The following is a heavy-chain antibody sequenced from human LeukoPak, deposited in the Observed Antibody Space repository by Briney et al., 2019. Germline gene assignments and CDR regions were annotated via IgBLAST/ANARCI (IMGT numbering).Heavy chain of an antibody. CDR1: GFTFSSYS. Sequence: GGSLRLSCAASGFTFSSYSMNWVRQAPGKGLEWVSSISSSSYTYYADSVKGRFTISRDNAKNSLYLQMNSLRAEDTAVYYCARAPLGTGDYWGQGTLVTVSS. CDR2: ISSSSYT. CDR3: ARAPLGTGDY. J-gene: IGHJ4*02. D-gene: IGHD1-1*01. V-gene: IGHV3-21*01.